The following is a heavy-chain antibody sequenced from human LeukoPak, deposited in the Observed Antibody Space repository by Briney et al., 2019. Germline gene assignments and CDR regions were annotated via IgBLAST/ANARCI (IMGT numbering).Heavy chain of an antibody. J-gene: IGHJ4*02. CDR3: ARAPRSWGFDY. V-gene: IGHV3-7*01. Sequence: GGSLRLSCAASGFTFSNFWMSWVRQAPGKGLEWVANIKQDGSEKHYVDSVKGRFTISRDNAKNSLYLQMNSLRAEDTAVYYCARAPRSWGFDYWGQGTLVTVSS. CDR2: IKQDGSEK. D-gene: IGHD7-27*01. CDR1: GFTFSNFW.